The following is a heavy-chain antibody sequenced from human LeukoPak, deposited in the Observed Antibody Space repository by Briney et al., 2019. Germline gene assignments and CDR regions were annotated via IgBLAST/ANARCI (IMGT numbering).Heavy chain of an antibody. D-gene: IGHD1-26*01. CDR2: IYPGDSDT. Sequence: GESLKISCQGSGYSFTSYWIGWVRQMPGKGLEWMGIIYPGDSDTRYSASFQGQVTISDDKSISAAYLQWSSLKASDTAMYYCARHVGKQYYYYMDVWGKGTTVTISS. CDR1: GYSFTSYW. CDR3: ARHVGKQYYYYMDV. V-gene: IGHV5-51*01. J-gene: IGHJ6*03.